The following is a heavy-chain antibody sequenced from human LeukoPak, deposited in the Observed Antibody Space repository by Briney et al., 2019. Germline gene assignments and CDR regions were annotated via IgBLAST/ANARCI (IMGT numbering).Heavy chain of an antibody. CDR3: ARVAAAGEQEFDY. D-gene: IGHD6-13*01. V-gene: IGHV1-2*02. J-gene: IGHJ4*02. Sequence: ASVKVSCKASGYTFTGYYMHWVRQAPGQGLEWMGWINPNSGGTNYAQKFQGRVTMTRDTSISTAYMELSRLRSDGTAVYYCARVAAAGEQEFDYWGQGTLVNVSS. CDR1: GYTFTGYY. CDR2: INPNSGGT.